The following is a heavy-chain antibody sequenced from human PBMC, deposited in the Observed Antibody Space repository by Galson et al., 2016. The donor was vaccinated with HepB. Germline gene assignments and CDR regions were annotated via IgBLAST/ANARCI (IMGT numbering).Heavy chain of an antibody. D-gene: IGHD3-22*01. CDR3: VRGGYASSPFVGDK. J-gene: IGHJ4*02. V-gene: IGHV3-21*01. CDR1: GFAFHTYS. Sequence: SLRLSCAASGFAFHTYSMNWVRQSPAKGLEWVSSISRSSANIYYADSARGRFTISRDNAKNSLFLQMNSLRAEDTAVYYCVRGGYASSPFVGDKWGQGTMVTVSS. CDR2: ISRSSANI.